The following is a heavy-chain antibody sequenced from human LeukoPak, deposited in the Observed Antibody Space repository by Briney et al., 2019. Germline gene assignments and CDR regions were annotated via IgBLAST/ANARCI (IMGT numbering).Heavy chain of an antibody. CDR3: ARDGRVASAATRPTYYYGMDV. CDR2: ISSRSSYI. J-gene: IGHJ6*02. Sequence: PGGSLRLSCAASGFTFSNYNINWVRQAPGKGLEWASSISSRSSYIYYADSVKGRFTISRDNAKNSLYLQMNSLRAEDTAVYHCARDGRVASAATRPTYYYGMDVWGQGTTVTVSS. V-gene: IGHV3-21*01. D-gene: IGHD2-15*01. CDR1: GFTFSNYN.